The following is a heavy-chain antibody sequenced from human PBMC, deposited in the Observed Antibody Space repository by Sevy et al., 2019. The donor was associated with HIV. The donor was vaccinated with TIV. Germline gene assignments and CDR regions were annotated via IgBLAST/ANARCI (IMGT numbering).Heavy chain of an antibody. Sequence: GGSLRLSCAASGFTFSNAWMSWVRQAPGKGLEWVGRIKSKTDGGTTDYAAPVKGRFTIARDDSKNTLYLQMNSLKTEDTDVYYCTTGSGFYYDSSGYYWFDYWGQGTLVTVSS. D-gene: IGHD3-22*01. CDR1: GFTFSNAW. V-gene: IGHV3-15*01. J-gene: IGHJ5*01. CDR2: IKSKTDGGTT. CDR3: TTGSGFYYDSSGYYWFDY.